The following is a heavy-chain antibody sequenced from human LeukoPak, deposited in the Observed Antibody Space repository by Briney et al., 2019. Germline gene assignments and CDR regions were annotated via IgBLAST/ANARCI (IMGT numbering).Heavy chain of an antibody. J-gene: IGHJ4*02. Sequence: PSETLSLTCTVSGGSLSSSSYYWGWIRQPPGKGLEWIGSIYYSGSTYYNPSLKSRVTISVDTSKNQFSLKLQSLTAANVVVYYSVRLRCELSKSGGQGTRVTVSS. V-gene: IGHV4-39*01. CDR2: IYYSGST. D-gene: IGHD1-26*01. CDR3: VRLRCELSKS. CDR1: GGSLSSSSYY.